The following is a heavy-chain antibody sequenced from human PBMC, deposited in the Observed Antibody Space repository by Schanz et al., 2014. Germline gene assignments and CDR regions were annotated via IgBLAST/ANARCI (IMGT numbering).Heavy chain of an antibody. V-gene: IGHV1-46*01. CDR3: ARSGSSNWYFFDY. CDR2: INPSGGST. J-gene: IGHJ4*02. CDR1: GYTFTSDS. D-gene: IGHD6-13*01. Sequence: QVQLVQSGAEVKKPGASVKVSCKASGYTFTSDSMHWVRQAPGQGLEWMGMINPSGGSTTYAQKFQGRVTMTRDRSTSTAYMELSSLRSEDTAVYYCARSGSSNWYFFDYWGQGILVAVSS.